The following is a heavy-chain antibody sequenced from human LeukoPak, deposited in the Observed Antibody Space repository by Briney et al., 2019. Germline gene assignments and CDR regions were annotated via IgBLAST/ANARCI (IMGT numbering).Heavy chain of an antibody. CDR2: ISGSGGST. CDR3: AKTEYYDFWSGYYPHFDH. CDR1: GFTFNIYA. D-gene: IGHD3-3*01. J-gene: IGHJ4*02. Sequence: PGGSLRLSCAASGFTFNIYAMSWFRQAPGKGLEWVSAISGSGGSTYYADSVKGRFTISRDNSKNTLYLQMNSLRAEDTAVYYCAKTEYYDFWSGYYPHFDHWGQGTLVTVSS. V-gene: IGHV3-23*01.